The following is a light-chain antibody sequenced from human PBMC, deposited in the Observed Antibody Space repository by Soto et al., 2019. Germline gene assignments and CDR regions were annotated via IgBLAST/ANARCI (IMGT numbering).Light chain of an antibody. CDR2: DAA. V-gene: IGKV1-5*01. CDR3: QQYSIYWT. J-gene: IGKJ1*01. CDR1: QSFHSS. Sequence: DIQMTQSPSTLSASVGDRVTITCRASQSFHSSLAWYQQKPGKAPKLLIYDAATLESGVPSRFSGSGSGTEFTLTIISLQPDDFATYYCQQYSIYWTFGQGTKVNIK.